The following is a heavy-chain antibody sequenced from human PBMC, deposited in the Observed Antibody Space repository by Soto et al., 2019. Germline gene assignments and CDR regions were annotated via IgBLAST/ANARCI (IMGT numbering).Heavy chain of an antibody. CDR1: GGSISSYY. V-gene: IGHV4-59*01. D-gene: IGHD6-13*01. CDR2: IYYSGST. J-gene: IGHJ4*02. CDR3: ARERRIAAATASVFDY. Sequence: AETLSLSCTVSGGSISSYYWSWIRQPPGKGLEWIGYIYYSGSTNYNPSLKSRVTISVDTSKNQFSLKLSSVTAADTAVYYCARERRIAAATASVFDYWGQGTLVTVSS.